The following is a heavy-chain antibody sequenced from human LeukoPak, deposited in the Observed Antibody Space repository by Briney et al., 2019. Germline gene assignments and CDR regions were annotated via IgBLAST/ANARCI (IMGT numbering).Heavy chain of an antibody. CDR2: INWNGGST. V-gene: IGHV3-20*04. Sequence: PGGSLRLSCAASGFTFDDYDMRWVRQAPGKGLEWVSGINWNGGSTGSADCVKGRLAISRDNSENSLYLQMNSLRAEDTAVYYCARLYTGSSLPWYYFDYWGQGTLVTVSS. CDR3: ARLYTGSSLPWYYFDY. CDR1: GFTFDDYD. D-gene: IGHD1-26*01. J-gene: IGHJ4*02.